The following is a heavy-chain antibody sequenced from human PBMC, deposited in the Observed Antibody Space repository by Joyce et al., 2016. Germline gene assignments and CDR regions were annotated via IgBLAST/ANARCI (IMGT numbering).Heavy chain of an antibody. CDR3: ARRSGIPAGRRPGAFDM. Sequence: QEQLEESGEGVVQPGTSLRLSCTASGSIFSGYAMNWVRQAPGKGLEWVAIISYDGPNKFYADSVRGRFTISRDNYKNTLFLQMNSLTIEDAGVYYCARRSGIPAGRRPGAFDMWGQGTVVTVSS. CDR1: GSIFSGYA. CDR2: ISYDGPNK. J-gene: IGHJ3*02. D-gene: IGHD6-13*01. V-gene: IGHV3-30*04.